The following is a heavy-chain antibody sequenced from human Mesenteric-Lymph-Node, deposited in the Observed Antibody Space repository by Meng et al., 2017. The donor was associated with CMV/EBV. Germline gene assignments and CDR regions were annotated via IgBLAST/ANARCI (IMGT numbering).Heavy chain of an antibody. CDR2: IYYSGRT. V-gene: IGHV4-31*03. Sequence: SETLSLTCTVSGGSISSGGYYWSWIRQHPGKGLEWIGYIYYSGRTYYNPSLKSRVTISVDTSKNQFSLKLSSVTAADTAVYYCARVGRMEDAFCGGDCYGGGMDVWGQGTTVTVSS. CDR3: ARVGRMEDAFCGGDCYGGGMDV. J-gene: IGHJ6*02. CDR1: GGSISSGGYY. D-gene: IGHD2-21*01.